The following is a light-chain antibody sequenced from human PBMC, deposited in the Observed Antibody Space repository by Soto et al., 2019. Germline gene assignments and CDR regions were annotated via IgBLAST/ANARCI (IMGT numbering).Light chain of an antibody. J-gene: IGKJ1*01. CDR1: QAIGND. CDR2: AAS. V-gene: IGKV1-17*01. CDR3: LQHNTYPRT. Sequence: DIQMTQSPSSLSASVGDRVTITCRASQAIGNDLGWYQQKPAKAPKRLIYAASSLQSGVPSRFSGSGSGTEFTLTISSLQPEDSATYFCLQHNTYPRTFGQGTKVDIK.